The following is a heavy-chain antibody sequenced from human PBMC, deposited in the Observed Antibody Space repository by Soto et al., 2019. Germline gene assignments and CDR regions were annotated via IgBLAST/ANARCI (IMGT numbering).Heavy chain of an antibody. CDR1: GGSFSGYY. CDR2: INHSGST. Sequence: SETLSLTCAVYGGSFSGYYWSWIRQPPGKGLEWIGEINHSGSTNYNPSLKSRVTISVDTSKNQFSLKLSSVTAADTAVYYCARDLFYGDFESYGMDVWGKGTTVTVS. D-gene: IGHD4-17*01. J-gene: IGHJ6*04. CDR3: ARDLFYGDFESYGMDV. V-gene: IGHV4-34*01.